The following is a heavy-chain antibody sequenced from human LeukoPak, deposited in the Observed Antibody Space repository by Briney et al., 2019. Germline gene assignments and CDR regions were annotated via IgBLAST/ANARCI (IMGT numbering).Heavy chain of an antibody. D-gene: IGHD2-21*01. J-gene: IGHJ4*02. CDR3: AKFLPTHIVVANYYFDY. Sequence: GGPFRFSCAASGFTFRSYAMSWVGQAPGKGLGWVSAISGSGGSTYYADSVKGRFTISRDNSKNTLYLQMNNLRAEDTAVYYCAKFLPTHIVVANYYFDYWGQGTLVTVSS. CDR2: ISGSGGST. V-gene: IGHV3-23*01. CDR1: GFTFRSYA.